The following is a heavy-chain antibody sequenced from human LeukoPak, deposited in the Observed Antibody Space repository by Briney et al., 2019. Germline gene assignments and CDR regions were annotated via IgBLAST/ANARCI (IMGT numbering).Heavy chain of an antibody. V-gene: IGHV3-43*02. Sequence: PGGSLRLSCAASGFTFDDYAMHWVRHAPGKGLEWVSLISGDGGSTYYADSVKGRFTISRDHSKNSLYLQMNSLRTEDTALYYCAKDKEAFIAAAGEIFDYWGQGTLVTVSS. CDR1: GFTFDDYA. D-gene: IGHD6-13*01. J-gene: IGHJ4*02. CDR3: AKDKEAFIAAAGEIFDY. CDR2: ISGDGGST.